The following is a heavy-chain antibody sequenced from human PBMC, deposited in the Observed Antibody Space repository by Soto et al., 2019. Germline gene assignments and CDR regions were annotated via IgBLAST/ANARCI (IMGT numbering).Heavy chain of an antibody. CDR1: GYSFTSYW. V-gene: IGHV5-51*01. CDR3: ARHATYYDILSGYYVDY. Sequence: EVQLVQSGAEVKKPGESLKISCKVSGYSFTSYWIAWVRQMPGKGLEWMAIINPGDSETKYSPSFEGQVIISADKSINTAYLQWSSLKASDTAMYYCARHATYYDILSGYYVDYWGQGTQVTASS. D-gene: IGHD3-9*01. J-gene: IGHJ4*02. CDR2: INPGDSET.